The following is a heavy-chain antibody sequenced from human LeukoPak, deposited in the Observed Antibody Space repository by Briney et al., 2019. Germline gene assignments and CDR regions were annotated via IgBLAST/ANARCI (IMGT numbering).Heavy chain of an antibody. CDR3: ARDPVWSPVSGVFDS. V-gene: IGHV3-21*01. D-gene: IGHD2-21*01. Sequence: RAGGSLRLSCAASGFLFSDYEMNWVRQAPGKGLEWVSSITSSGRYIYDADSVKGRFTISRDNAKNSLYLQMNSLRAEDTAVYYCARDPVWSPVSGVFDSWGQGTLVTVSS. CDR1: GFLFSDYE. CDR2: ITSSGRYI. J-gene: IGHJ4*02.